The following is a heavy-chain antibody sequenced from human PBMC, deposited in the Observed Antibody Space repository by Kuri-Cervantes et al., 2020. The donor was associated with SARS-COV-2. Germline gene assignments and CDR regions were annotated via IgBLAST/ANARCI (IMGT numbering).Heavy chain of an antibody. CDR3: AKDRVGVQDF. CDR2: ISHDGKNK. Sequence: GESLKISCAASGFNFSRTDMHWVRQAPGKGLVWVAVISHDGKNKKCMASGKGRFTISRDNSQNTLYLHMKSLRCEDTAMYYCAKDRVGVQDFWGQGTLVTVSS. J-gene: IGHJ4*02. D-gene: IGHD2-21*01. V-gene: IGHV3-30*18. CDR1: GFNFSRTD.